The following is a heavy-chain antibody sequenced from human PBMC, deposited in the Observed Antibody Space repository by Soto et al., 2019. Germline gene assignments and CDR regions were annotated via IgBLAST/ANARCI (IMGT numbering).Heavy chain of an antibody. D-gene: IGHD2-21*01. CDR3: ARRWGGTFDY. Sequence: QVQLQESGPGLVKPSETLSLTCTVSGGSISSYYWSWIRQPPGKGLEWIGYIYYSGSTNYNPSLKSRGPTSVDTSKNQFSLKLSSVTAADTAVYYCARRWGGTFDYWGQGTLVTVSS. CDR2: IYYSGST. V-gene: IGHV4-59*01. J-gene: IGHJ4*02. CDR1: GGSISSYY.